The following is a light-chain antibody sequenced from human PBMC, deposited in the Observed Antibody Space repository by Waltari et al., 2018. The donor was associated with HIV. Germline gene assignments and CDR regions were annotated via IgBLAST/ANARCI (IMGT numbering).Light chain of an antibody. Sequence: VLTQSPDTLSLSPGARATLSCRVDQIVSLNYFAWYQQRPGQAPRLLVYNTSYRAAGIPDRFSAAGSGTHFTLAISRLEPEDFAVYYCQECSGSSWTFGQGT. J-gene: IGKJ1*01. V-gene: IGKV3D-20*02. CDR2: NTS. CDR3: QECSGSSWT. CDR1: QIVSLNY.